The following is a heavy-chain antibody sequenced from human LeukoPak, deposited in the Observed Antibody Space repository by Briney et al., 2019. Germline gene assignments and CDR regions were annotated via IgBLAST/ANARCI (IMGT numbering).Heavy chain of an antibody. V-gene: IGHV4-39*01. J-gene: IGHJ4*02. CDR2: IYYSGST. CDR1: GGSISSSSYY. D-gene: IGHD2-21*02. Sequence: SETLSLTCTVSGGSISSSSYYWGWIRRPPGKGLEWIGSIYYSGSTYYNPSLKSRVTISVDTSKNQFSLKLSSVTAADTAVYYCARGPPYIVVVTAIGFFDYWGQGTLVTVSS. CDR3: ARGPPYIVVVTAIGFFDY.